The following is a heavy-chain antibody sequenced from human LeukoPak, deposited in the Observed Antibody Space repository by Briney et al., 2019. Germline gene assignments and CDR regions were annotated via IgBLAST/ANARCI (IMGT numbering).Heavy chain of an antibody. CDR2: ISWNSGSI. CDR1: GFTFDDYA. V-gene: IGHV3-9*01. J-gene: IGHJ4*02. CDR3: AKGHSELLPIDY. D-gene: IGHD2-21*01. Sequence: GGSLRLSCAASGFTFDDYAMHWVRQAPGKGLEWVSGISWNSGSIGYADSVKGRFTISRDNAKNSLYLQMNSLRAEDTALYYCAKGHSELLPIDYWGQRTLVTVSS.